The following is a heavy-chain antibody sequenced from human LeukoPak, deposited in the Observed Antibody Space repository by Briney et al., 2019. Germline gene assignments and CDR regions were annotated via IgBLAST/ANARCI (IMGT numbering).Heavy chain of an antibody. Sequence: GSLRLSCAASGFTFSNYWMSWVRQAPGKGLEYVANIRQDGGQKDYVDSVKGRFTISRDNAKNSLYLQMNSLRAEDTAVYYCTRDRWSSTSYNDYWGQGTLVTVSS. CDR3: TRDRWSSTSYNDY. J-gene: IGHJ4*02. D-gene: IGHD2-2*01. CDR2: IRQDGGQK. V-gene: IGHV3-7*01. CDR1: GFTFSNYW.